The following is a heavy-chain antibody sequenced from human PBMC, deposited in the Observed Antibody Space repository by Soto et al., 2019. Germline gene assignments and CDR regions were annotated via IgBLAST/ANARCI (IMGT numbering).Heavy chain of an antibody. Sequence: PWWSLRLTCSASVFTFSDYYMSWIRQAPGKGLEWVSYFSNSGSTMFYADSVKGRFTISRDNAKNSVYLHMHSLRAEDTAVYYCARDAGSGDHDSGYHYAFDYWGQGTLVTVSS. V-gene: IGHV3-11*01. CDR2: FSNSGSTM. CDR1: VFTFSDYY. J-gene: IGHJ4*02. D-gene: IGHD3-22*01. CDR3: ARDAGSGDHDSGYHYAFDY.